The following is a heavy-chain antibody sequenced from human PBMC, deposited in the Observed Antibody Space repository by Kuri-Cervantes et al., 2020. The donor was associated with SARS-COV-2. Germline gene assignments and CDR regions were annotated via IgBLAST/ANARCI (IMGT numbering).Heavy chain of an antibody. CDR3: VRWGGLGGRGTYYYLYAMDV. V-gene: IGHV3-66*01. Sequence: GGSLRLSCAASGFTVSSNYMTWVRQAPGKGPEWVSIIYSDGSTFYEDSVKGRFNISRDNSKNMLHLQMNSLSAEDTAVYYYVRWGGLGGRGTYYYLYAMDVWGQGTTVTDSS. D-gene: IGHD3-16*01. CDR1: GFTVSSNY. CDR2: IYSDGST. J-gene: IGHJ6*02.